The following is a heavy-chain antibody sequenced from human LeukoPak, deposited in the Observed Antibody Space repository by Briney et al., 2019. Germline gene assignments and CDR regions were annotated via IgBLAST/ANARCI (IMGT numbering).Heavy chain of an antibody. D-gene: IGHD3-10*01. CDR3: ARRKRPGSFGYWFDP. J-gene: IGHJ5*02. CDR2: INHSGST. CDR1: GDSISSGDYY. Sequence: SETLSLTCTVSGDSISSGDYYWSWIRQPPGKGLEWIGEINHSGSTNYNPSLKSRVTISVDTSKNQFSLKLSSVTAADTAVYYCARRKRPGSFGYWFDPWGQGTLVTVSS. V-gene: IGHV4-39*07.